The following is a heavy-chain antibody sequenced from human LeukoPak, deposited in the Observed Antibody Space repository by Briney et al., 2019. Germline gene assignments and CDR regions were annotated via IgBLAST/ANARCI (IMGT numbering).Heavy chain of an antibody. V-gene: IGHV5-10-1*01. Sequence: GEPLQLSWKGSGDDSTTYWMSGLGQIPGKGLEWKGRIDPTDSYTKYLPTFQGHVSISVDRSATTAFLQWSGLKASETAMYCCAGWRRLDDSGQGTLVTVSP. CDR2: IDPTDSYT. CDR1: GDDSTTYW. J-gene: IGHJ4*02. CDR3: AGWRRLDD.